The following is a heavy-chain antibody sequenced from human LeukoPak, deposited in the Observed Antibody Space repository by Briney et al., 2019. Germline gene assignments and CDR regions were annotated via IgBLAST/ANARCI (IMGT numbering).Heavy chain of an antibody. J-gene: IGHJ4*02. Sequence: GESLKISCRGSGYSFTAYWVAWVRQIPGKGLEWMATIYPGASATTYTPSFQGQITISADKSITTAYLQWSSLKASDTAMYYCARPAAGLGGFDYWGQGTLVTVSS. V-gene: IGHV5-51*01. D-gene: IGHD3-16*01. CDR1: GYSFTAYW. CDR2: IYPGASAT. CDR3: ARPAAGLGGFDY.